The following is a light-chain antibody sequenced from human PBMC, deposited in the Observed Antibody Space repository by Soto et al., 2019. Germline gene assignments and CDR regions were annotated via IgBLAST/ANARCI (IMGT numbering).Light chain of an antibody. CDR3: QQSYTSPPWT. CDR1: QSISTY. CDR2: SAS. Sequence: DIQMTQAPSSLSASVGDRVTISCRAGQSISTYLNWYQQKPGTAPRLLIYSASSVKTGVPPRFSGSGSGSDFTLTISSLRPEDIATYFCQQSYTSPPWTFGQGTKVEIK. J-gene: IGKJ1*01. V-gene: IGKV1-39*01.